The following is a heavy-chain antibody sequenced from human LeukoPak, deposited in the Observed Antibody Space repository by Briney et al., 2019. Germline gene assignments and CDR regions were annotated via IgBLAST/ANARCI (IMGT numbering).Heavy chain of an antibody. CDR2: IYYSGST. Sequence: PSETLSLTCTVSGGSISSYYWSWIRQPPGKGLEWIGYIYYSGSTNYNPSLKSRVTISVDTSKNQFSLKLSSVTAADTAVYYCARLGAAVAGKPFDYWGQGTLVTVSS. D-gene: IGHD6-19*01. CDR3: ARLGAAVAGKPFDY. CDR1: GGSISSYY. J-gene: IGHJ4*02. V-gene: IGHV4-59*08.